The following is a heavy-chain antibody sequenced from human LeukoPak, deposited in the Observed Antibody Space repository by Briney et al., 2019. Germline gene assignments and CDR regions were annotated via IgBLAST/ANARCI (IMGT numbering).Heavy chain of an antibody. CDR1: GGTFSSYA. D-gene: IGHD6-19*01. V-gene: IGHV1-69*05. Sequence: GASVKVSCKASGGTFSSYAISWARQAPGQGLEWMGGIIPIFGTANYAQKFQGRVTMTRDTSISTTYMELSRLRSDDTAVYYCARDLGISGWYAPPLGYFDYWGQGTLVTVSS. CDR2: IIPIFGTA. J-gene: IGHJ4*02. CDR3: ARDLGISGWYAPPLGYFDY.